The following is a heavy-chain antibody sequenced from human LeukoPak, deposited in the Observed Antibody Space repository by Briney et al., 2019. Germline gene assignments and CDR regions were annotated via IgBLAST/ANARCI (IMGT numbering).Heavy chain of an antibody. CDR2: MHYSGRT. Sequence: SETLSLTCTVSGGSISSYFWTWFRQPPGKGLEWIGYMHYSGRTNYNPSLKSRVAISGDTSKNQFSLKVTSVTAADTAVYFCTRTIEVAGPLDYWGQGTLVTVSS. CDR3: TRTIEVAGPLDY. V-gene: IGHV4-59*01. D-gene: IGHD6-19*01. CDR1: GGSISSYF. J-gene: IGHJ4*02.